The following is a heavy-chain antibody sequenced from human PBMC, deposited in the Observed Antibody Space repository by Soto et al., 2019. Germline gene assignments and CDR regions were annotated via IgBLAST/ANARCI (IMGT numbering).Heavy chain of an antibody. CDR1: GFTFSDYY. CDR2: ISSSGSTI. CDR3: ARARYCSGGSCYPNYYYMDV. V-gene: IGHV3-11*01. D-gene: IGHD2-15*01. Sequence: GGSRRLSCAASGFTFSDYYMSWIRQAPGKGLEWVSYISSSGSTIYYADSVKGRFTISRDNAKNSLYLQMNSLRAEDTAVYYCARARYCSGGSCYPNYYYMDVWGKGTTVTVSS. J-gene: IGHJ6*03.